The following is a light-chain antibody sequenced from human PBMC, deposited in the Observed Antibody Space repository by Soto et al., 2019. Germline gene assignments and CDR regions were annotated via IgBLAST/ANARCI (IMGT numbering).Light chain of an antibody. CDR3: SSYAGSNNVV. CDR2: EVS. CDR1: SSDVGGYNY. Sequence: QSALTQPPSASGSLGQSVTISCTGTSSDVGGYNYVSWYQQHPGKAPKFMIYEVSKRPSGVPDRFSSSKSGNTASLTVSGLQAEDEADYYCSSYAGSNNVVFGGGTKLTVL. V-gene: IGLV2-8*01. J-gene: IGLJ2*01.